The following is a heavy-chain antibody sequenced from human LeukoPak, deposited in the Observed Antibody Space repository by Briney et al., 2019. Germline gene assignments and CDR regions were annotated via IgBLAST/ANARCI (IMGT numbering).Heavy chain of an antibody. CDR3: ARVYGTYYHDY. J-gene: IGHJ4*02. D-gene: IGHD3-22*01. V-gene: IGHV3-23*01. CDR2: ISGSGGST. Sequence: GGSLRLSCAASGFTFSSYAMSWVRQAPGKGLEWVSAISGSGGSTYYADSVTGRFTVSRDNFKNTLYLQMNSLRAEDTAVYYCARVYGTYYHDYWGQGTLVTVSS. CDR1: GFTFSSYA.